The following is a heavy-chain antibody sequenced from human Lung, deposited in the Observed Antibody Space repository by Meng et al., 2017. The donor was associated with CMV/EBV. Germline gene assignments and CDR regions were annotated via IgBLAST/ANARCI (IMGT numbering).Heavy chain of an antibody. V-gene: IGHV6-1*01. CDR1: GASASTIRGA. Sequence: SXTLSPXCGLPGASASTIRGAWNWIRQSPSGGLEWLGRTYHGSNWFHDYAPSVKSRLIINPDTSRNHVSLPLNSLTPEDTAVYYCARDPQTGGYYCYYPLDVWXQGTTVTVSS. D-gene: IGHD2-8*02. J-gene: IGHJ6*02. CDR2: TYHGSNWFH. CDR3: ARDPQTGGYYCYYPLDV.